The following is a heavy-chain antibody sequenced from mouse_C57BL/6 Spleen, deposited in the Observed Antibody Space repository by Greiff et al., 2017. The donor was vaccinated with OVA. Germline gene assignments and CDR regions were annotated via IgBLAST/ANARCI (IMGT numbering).Heavy chain of an antibody. V-gene: IGHV1-80*01. CDR2: IYPGDGDT. Sequence: VKLVESGAELVKPGASVKISCKASGYAFSSYWMNWVKQRPGKGLEWIGQIYPGDGDTNYNGKFKGKATLTADKSSSTAYMQLSSLTSEDSAVYFCARGGYYGSNQFAYWGQGTLVTVSA. CDR1: GYAFSSYW. CDR3: ARGGYYGSNQFAY. J-gene: IGHJ3*01. D-gene: IGHD1-1*01.